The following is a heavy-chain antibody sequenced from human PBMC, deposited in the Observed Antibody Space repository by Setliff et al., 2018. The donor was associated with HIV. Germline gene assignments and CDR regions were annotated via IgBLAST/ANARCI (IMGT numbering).Heavy chain of an antibody. CDR3: ARSRRDTAMVGWYFDL. V-gene: IGHV1-69*13. D-gene: IGHD5-18*01. CDR1: GGTFSSYS. CDR2: IIPTFGTT. J-gene: IGHJ2*01. Sequence: SVKVSCKASGGTFSSYSITWVRQAPGQGLEWVGGIIPTFGTTNYAQNCQGRVTISADESTSTAYMELSSLRSEDTAVYSCARSRRDTAMVGWYFDLWGRGTLVTVSS.